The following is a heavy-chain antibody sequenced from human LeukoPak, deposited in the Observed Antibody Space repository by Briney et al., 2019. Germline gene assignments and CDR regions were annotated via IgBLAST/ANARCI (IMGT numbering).Heavy chain of an antibody. V-gene: IGHV3-33*01. CDR2: IWYDGSNK. CDR3: ARDTVLAVAGTQGAFDI. CDR1: GFTFSSYG. J-gene: IGHJ3*02. D-gene: IGHD6-19*01. Sequence: QPGGSLRLSCAASGFTFSSYGMHWVRQAPGKGLEWVAVIWYDGSNKYYADSVKGQFTISRDNSKNTLYLQMNSLRAEDTAVYYCARDTVLAVAGTQGAFDIWGQGTMVTVSS.